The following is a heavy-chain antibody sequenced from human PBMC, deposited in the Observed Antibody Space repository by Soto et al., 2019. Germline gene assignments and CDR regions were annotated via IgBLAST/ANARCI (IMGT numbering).Heavy chain of an antibody. V-gene: IGHV3-49*04. CDR2: IRSKAYGGTT. CDR3: TRDKDIVLMVYATGGMDV. D-gene: IGHD2-8*01. J-gene: IGHJ6*02. CDR1: GFTFGDYA. Sequence: GGSLRLSCTASGFTFGDYAMSWVRQAPGKGLEWVGFIRSKAYGGTTEYAASVKGRFTISRDDSKSIAYLQMNSLKTEDTAVYYCTRDKDIVLMVYATGGMDVWGQGTTVTVSS.